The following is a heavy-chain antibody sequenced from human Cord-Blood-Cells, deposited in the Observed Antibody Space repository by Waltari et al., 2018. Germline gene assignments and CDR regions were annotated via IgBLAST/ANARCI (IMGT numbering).Heavy chain of an antibody. J-gene: IGHJ6*03. CDR3: ARHLERHDFWSGYYGLYYYMDV. D-gene: IGHD3-3*01. CDR1: GGSISSSSYY. V-gene: IGHV4-39*01. CDR2: IYYSGST. Sequence: QLQLQESGPGLVKPSETLSLTCTVSGGSISSSSYYWCWIRQPPGKGLEGIGSIYYSGSTYYNPSLKSRVTISVDTSKNQFSLKLSSVTAADTAVYYCARHLERHDFWSGYYGLYYYMDVWGKGTTVTVSS.